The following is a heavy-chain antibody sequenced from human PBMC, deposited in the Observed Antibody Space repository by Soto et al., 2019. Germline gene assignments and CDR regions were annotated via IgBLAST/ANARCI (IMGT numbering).Heavy chain of an antibody. CDR2: INPSGGST. V-gene: IGHV1-46*03. CDR3: AREAYCGGDCYGPFDY. CDR1: GYTFTGYY. Sequence: ASVKVSCTASGYTFTGYYMHWVRQAPGQGLEWMGIINPSGGSTSYAQKFQGRVTMTRDTSTSTVYMELSSLRSEDTAVYYCAREAYCGGDCYGPFDYWGQGTLVTVSS. J-gene: IGHJ4*02. D-gene: IGHD2-21*02.